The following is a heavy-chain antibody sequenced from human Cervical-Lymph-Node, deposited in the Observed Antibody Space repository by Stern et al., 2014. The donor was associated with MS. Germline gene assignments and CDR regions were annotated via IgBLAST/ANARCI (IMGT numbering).Heavy chain of an antibody. V-gene: IGHV5-51*01. CDR2: IHPGDSEV. CDR1: GYSFTNYW. D-gene: IGHD4-11*01. CDR3: ARQLGHSNFLHY. J-gene: IGHJ4*02. Sequence: VQLVQSGAGVKRPGQSLKISCRASGYSFTNYWVAWVRQKPGKGLEWMGIIHPGDSEVRYSPSCQGRVTMSVDRSINTAYLQWSSLQPSDTAMYYCARQLGHSNFLHYWGQGVLVTVSS.